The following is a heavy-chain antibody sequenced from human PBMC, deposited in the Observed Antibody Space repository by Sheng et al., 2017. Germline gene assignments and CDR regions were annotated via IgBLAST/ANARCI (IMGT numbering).Heavy chain of an antibody. D-gene: IGHD1-1*01. J-gene: IGHJ3*02. Sequence: EVQLVESGGGLVQPGETLRLSCAASGFSFSSYGMSWVRQAPGKGLEWASVISGSGGSTYYADSVKGRFTISRDNSKNTLYVQMNSLRAEDTAVYYCAKATTGTTGGAFDIWGQGDKGHRLF. CDR2: ISGSGGST. V-gene: IGHV3-23*04. CDR3: AKATTGTTGGAFDI. CDR1: GFSFSSYG.